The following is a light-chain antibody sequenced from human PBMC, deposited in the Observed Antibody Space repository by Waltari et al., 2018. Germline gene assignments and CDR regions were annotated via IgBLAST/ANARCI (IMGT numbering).Light chain of an antibody. CDR1: YSDVGRWNY. J-gene: IGLJ2*01. CDR2: DVT. V-gene: IGLV2-14*01. CDR3: SSYTSSKTLI. Sequence: QSALTQPASVSGSPGQSITISCTGTYSDVGRWNYVSWFQQYPGKAPKLMIYDVTKRPSGVSYRFSGSKSGNTASLTISGLQAEDEADYYCSSYTSSKTLIFGGGTKLTVL.